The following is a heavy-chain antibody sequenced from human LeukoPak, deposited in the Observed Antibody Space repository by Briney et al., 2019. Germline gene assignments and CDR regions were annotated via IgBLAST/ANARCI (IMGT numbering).Heavy chain of an antibody. CDR3: ARAHSIRNWFDP. V-gene: IGHV4-59*01. CDR1: GGSISSYY. D-gene: IGHD4-11*01. Sequence: SETLSLTCTVSGGSISSYYWSWLREPPGKGLGGIGYIYYSGSTNYNPSLKSRVTISVDTSKNKFSLKLSSVTAADTAVYYCARAHSIRNWFDPWGQGTLVTVSS. CDR2: IYYSGST. J-gene: IGHJ5*02.